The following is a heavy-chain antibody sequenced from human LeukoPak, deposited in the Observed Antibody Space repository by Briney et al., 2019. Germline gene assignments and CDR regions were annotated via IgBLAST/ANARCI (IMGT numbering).Heavy chain of an antibody. V-gene: IGHV1-2*02. J-gene: IGHJ4*02. D-gene: IGHD6-13*01. CDR2: INPNSGGT. Sequence: ASVKVSCKASGYTFTGYYMHWVRQAPGQGLEWMGWINPNSGGTNYAQKFQGRVTMTRDTSISTAYMELSRLRSDDTAVYYCARQGSSSSWYPKPDAGEDWGQGTLVTVSS. CDR3: ARQGSSSSWYPKPDAGED. CDR1: GYTFTGYY.